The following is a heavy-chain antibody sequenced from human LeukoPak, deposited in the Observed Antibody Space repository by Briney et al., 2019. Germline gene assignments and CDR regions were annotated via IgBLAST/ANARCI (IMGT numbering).Heavy chain of an antibody. Sequence: HPGGSLRLSCAASGFTVSSNYMSWVRQAPGKGLEWVSVIYSGGSTYYADSVKGRFTISRDNSKNTLYLQMNSLRAEDTAVYYCAREGLYCSSTSCYTGDDYWGQGTLVTVSS. CDR3: AREGLYCSSTSCYTGDDY. V-gene: IGHV3-53*01. CDR2: IYSGGST. J-gene: IGHJ4*02. D-gene: IGHD2-2*02. CDR1: GFTVSSNY.